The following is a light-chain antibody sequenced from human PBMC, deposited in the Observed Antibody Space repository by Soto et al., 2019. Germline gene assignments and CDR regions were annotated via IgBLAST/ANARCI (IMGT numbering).Light chain of an antibody. J-gene: IGKJ1*01. CDR1: QSVSSN. Sequence: EIVMTQSPATLSVSPGERATLSCRASQSVSSNVAWYQQKPGQAPRLLIYGASTRATGIPARFSGSGSGTEFTLTISSLQSEDFAVYYCQQYNNWPPGTFGQGTKVAIK. V-gene: IGKV3-15*01. CDR3: QQYNNWPPGT. CDR2: GAS.